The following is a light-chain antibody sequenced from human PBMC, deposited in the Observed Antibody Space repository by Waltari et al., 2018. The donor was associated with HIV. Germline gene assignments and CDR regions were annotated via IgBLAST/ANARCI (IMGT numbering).Light chain of an antibody. CDR1: QNINTY. J-gene: IGKJ4*01. CDR3: QQSYNTLLT. Sequence: DIQMTQSPSSLSASVGDRVTITCRASQNINTYLNWYQQKPGKAPKLLIYAASTLQSGVPSRFSGLGSGTDFTLTISSLLPSPFATYYCQQSYNTLLTFGGGTKVEIK. CDR2: AAS. V-gene: IGKV1-39*01.